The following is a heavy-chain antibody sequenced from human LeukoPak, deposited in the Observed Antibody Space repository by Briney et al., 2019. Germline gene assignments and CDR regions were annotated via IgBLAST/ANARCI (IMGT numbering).Heavy chain of an antibody. Sequence: GGSLRLSCAASGFTFSNYWMHWVRQAPGKGLVWVSVIYSGGSTYYADSVKGRFTISRDNSKNTLYLQMNSLRAEDTAVYYCARDGGGYCSSTSCSIAGMDVWGQGTTVTVSS. J-gene: IGHJ6*02. V-gene: IGHV3-53*01. CDR1: GFTFSNYW. D-gene: IGHD2-2*01. CDR2: IYSGGST. CDR3: ARDGGGYCSSTSCSIAGMDV.